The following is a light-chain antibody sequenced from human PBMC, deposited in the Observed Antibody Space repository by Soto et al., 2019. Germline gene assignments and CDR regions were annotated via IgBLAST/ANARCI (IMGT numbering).Light chain of an antibody. V-gene: IGLV2-8*01. CDR1: SSDVGNYKY. CDR3: SSYAGSNLWV. Sequence: QSVLTQSPSASGSPGQSVTISCTGTSSDVGNYKYVSWYQQHPGKAPKLMIYEVSKRPSGVPDRFSGFKSGNTASLTVSGLQVEDEADYYCSSYAGSNLWVFGGGTQLTVL. J-gene: IGLJ3*02. CDR2: EVS.